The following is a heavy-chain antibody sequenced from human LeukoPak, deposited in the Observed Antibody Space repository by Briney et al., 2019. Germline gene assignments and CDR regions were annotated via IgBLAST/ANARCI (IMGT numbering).Heavy chain of an antibody. J-gene: IGHJ4*02. V-gene: IGHV3-23*01. CDR1: GITHSNYD. Sequence: GGPLRLPCAVSGITHSNYDMLWLPQATAKALEWVTGISDSCRRTYYADCVKGRFTISRDNPKNTLYLQMNSLRAEDTAVYFCAKRGVVIRVILVGFHKEAYYFDSWGQGALVTVSS. CDR3: AKRGVVIRVILVGFHKEAYYFDS. CDR2: ISDSCRRT. D-gene: IGHD3-22*01.